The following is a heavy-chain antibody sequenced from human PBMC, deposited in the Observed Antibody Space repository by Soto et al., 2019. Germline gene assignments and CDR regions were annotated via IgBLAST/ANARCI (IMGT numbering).Heavy chain of an antibody. CDR1: GFSIKNYA. D-gene: IGHD2-2*01. CDR3: AKDQVEYCSAASCFGAFDY. J-gene: IGHJ4*02. Sequence: PGGSLRLSCGASGFSIKNYAMSWVRQAPGKGLEWVSVISGSGATIYYAGSVKGRFSISRDSPKNTVYLQMNSLRPEDTAVYYCAKDQVEYCSAASCFGAFDYWGQGTLVTVSS. V-gene: IGHV3-23*01. CDR2: ISGSGATI.